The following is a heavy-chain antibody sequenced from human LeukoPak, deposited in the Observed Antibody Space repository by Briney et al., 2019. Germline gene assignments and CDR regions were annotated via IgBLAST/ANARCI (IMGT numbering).Heavy chain of an antibody. CDR3: ARGRFYDSSGYYDY. J-gene: IGHJ4*02. V-gene: IGHV1-8*01. CDR2: MNPNSGNT. D-gene: IGHD3-22*01. Sequence: GRSVNVSCKASGYTFTSYDINWVRQATGQGLEWMGWMNPNSGNTGYAQKFQGRVTITRNTSISTAYMELSSLRSEDTAVYYCARGRFYDSSGYYDYWGQGTLVTVSS. CDR1: GYTFTSYD.